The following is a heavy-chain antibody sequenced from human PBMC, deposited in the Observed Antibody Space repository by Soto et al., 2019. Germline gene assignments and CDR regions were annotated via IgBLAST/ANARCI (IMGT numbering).Heavy chain of an antibody. CDR3: ARAGGRGFSSSWYPVGWFDP. D-gene: IGHD6-13*01. CDR2: TYYRSKWYN. CDR1: GDSVSSNSAT. Sequence: PSQTLSLTCAISGDSVSSNSATWNWIRQSPSRGLEWLGRTYYRSKWYNDYAVSVKSRISINPDTSKNQFSLQLNSVTPEDTAVYYCARAGGRGFSSSWYPVGWFDPWGQGIQDTVSS. J-gene: IGHJ5*02. V-gene: IGHV6-1*01.